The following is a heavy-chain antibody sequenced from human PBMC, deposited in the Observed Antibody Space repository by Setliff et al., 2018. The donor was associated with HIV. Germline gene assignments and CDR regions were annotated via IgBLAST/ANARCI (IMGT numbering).Heavy chain of an antibody. D-gene: IGHD1-1*01. J-gene: IGHJ6*03. CDR2: MYYSGST. CDR3: ARGGLEPIYYYYYMDV. CDR1: GYSISSGYY. Sequence: PSETLSLTCAVSGYSISSGYYWGWIRQPPGKGLEWIGSMYYSGSTYYTPSLKSRITISLDTSKNQFSLRMRSVTAADTAVYYCARGGLEPIYYYYYMDVWGKGTTVTVSS. V-gene: IGHV4-38-2*01.